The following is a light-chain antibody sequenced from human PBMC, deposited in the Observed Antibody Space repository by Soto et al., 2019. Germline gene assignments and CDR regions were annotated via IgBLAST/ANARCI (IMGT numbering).Light chain of an antibody. V-gene: IGKV4-1*01. Sequence: DIVMTQSPDSLAVSLGERATINCKSSQSVLYSSNNNDYLAWYQQKPGQPPKLLIYRASTRESGVPDRFSGSGSVTDFTLTISSLQAEDVAVYYFHQYYGVPRTFGQGTRLEIK. CDR3: HQYYGVPRT. J-gene: IGKJ2*01. CDR2: RAS. CDR1: QSVLYSSNNNDY.